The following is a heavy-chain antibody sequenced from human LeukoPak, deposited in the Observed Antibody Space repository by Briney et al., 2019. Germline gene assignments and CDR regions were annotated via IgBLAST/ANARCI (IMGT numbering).Heavy chain of an antibody. J-gene: IGHJ5*02. V-gene: IGHV1-69*06. Sequence: SVKVSCKASGYTFTGYYMHWVRQAPGQGLEWMGGIIPIFGTANYAQKFQGRVTITADKSTSTAYMELSSLRSEDTAVYYCARVAGIAAAVWFDPWGQGTLVTVSS. CDR1: GYTFTGYY. CDR3: ARVAGIAAAVWFDP. CDR2: IIPIFGTA. D-gene: IGHD6-13*01.